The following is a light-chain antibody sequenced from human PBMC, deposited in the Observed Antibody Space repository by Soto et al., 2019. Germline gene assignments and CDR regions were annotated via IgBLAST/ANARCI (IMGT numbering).Light chain of an antibody. CDR3: HQRSNWPQS. CDR2: DAS. J-gene: IGKJ1*01. V-gene: IGKV3-11*01. Sequence: ERVKTQAPATLSVSKGERATLSCWASQSVSSKLAWYQQKPGQAPRLLIYDASNRATGIPARFSGSGSETDFTLTISSLEPEDFAVYYCHQRSNWPQSFGQG. CDR1: QSVSSK.